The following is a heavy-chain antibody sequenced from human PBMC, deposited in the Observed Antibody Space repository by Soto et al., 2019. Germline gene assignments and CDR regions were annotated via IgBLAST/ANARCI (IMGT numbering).Heavy chain of an antibody. CDR1: GYSFTSYW. V-gene: IGHV5-51*01. Sequence: GESLKISCKGSGYSFTSYWIGWVRQMPGKGLEWMGIIYPGDSDTRYSPSFQGQVTISADKSISTAYLQWSSLKASDTAMYYCASTRHHYYYYMDVWGKGTTVTVSS. CDR3: ASTRHHYYYYMDV. J-gene: IGHJ6*03. CDR2: IYPGDSDT.